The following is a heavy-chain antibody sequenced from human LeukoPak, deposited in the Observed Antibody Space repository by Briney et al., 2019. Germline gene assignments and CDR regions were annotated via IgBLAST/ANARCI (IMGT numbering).Heavy chain of an antibody. Sequence: GGSLRLSCAASGFTFSSYEMHWVRQAPGKGLEWVSYISSSDSTIYYADSVKGRFTISRDNAKNSQYLQMNSLRAEDTAVYYCARDYGGSSPFDYWGQGTLVTVSS. CDR3: ARDYGGSSPFDY. D-gene: IGHD4-23*01. CDR1: GFTFSSYE. V-gene: IGHV3-48*03. CDR2: ISSSDSTI. J-gene: IGHJ4*02.